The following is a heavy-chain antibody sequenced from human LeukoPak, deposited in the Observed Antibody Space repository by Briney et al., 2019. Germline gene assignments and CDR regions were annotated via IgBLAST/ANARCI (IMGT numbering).Heavy chain of an antibody. D-gene: IGHD3-10*01. J-gene: IGHJ3*02. Sequence: SETLSLTCAVYGGSFSGYYWSWIRQPPGKGLEWIGEINHSGSTNYNPSLRSRVTISVDTSKNQFSLKLSSVTAADTAVYYCASSSYYPGGAFDIWGQGTMVTVSS. CDR2: INHSGST. V-gene: IGHV4-34*01. CDR1: GGSFSGYY. CDR3: ASSSYYPGGAFDI.